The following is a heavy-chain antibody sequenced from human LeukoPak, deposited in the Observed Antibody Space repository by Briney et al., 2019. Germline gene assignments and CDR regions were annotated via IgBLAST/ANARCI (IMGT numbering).Heavy chain of an antibody. J-gene: IGHJ1*01. V-gene: IGHV4-30-2*01. CDR2: IYHSGST. CDR1: GGSISSGGYY. CDR3: ARAWGSSWYLPAEYFQH. D-gene: IGHD6-13*01. Sequence: SETLSLTCTVSGGSISSGGYYWSWIRQPPGKGLEWIGYIYHSGSTYYNPSLKSRVTISVDRSKNQFSLKLSSVTAADTAVYYCARAWGSSWYLPAEYFQHWGQGTLVTVSS.